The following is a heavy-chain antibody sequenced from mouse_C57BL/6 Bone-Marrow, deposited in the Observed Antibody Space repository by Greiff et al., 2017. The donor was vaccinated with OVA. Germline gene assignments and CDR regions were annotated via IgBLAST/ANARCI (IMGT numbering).Heavy chain of an antibody. CDR2: ISSGSSTI. CDR3: ASGDVGSSPWYFDV. Sequence: EVKLVESGGGLVKPGGSLKLSCAASGFTFSDYGMHWVRQAPEKGLEWVAYISSGSSTIYYADTVKGRFTISRDNAKNTLFLQMTSLRSEDTAMYYCASGDVGSSPWYFDVWGTGTTVTVSS. J-gene: IGHJ1*03. V-gene: IGHV5-17*01. D-gene: IGHD1-1*01. CDR1: GFTFSDYG.